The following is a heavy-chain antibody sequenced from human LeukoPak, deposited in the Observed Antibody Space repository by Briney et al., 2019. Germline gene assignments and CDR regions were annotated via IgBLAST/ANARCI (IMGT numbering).Heavy chain of an antibody. V-gene: IGHV4-34*01. CDR1: GGSFSGYY. J-gene: IGHJ4*02. D-gene: IGHD6-6*01. Sequence: PSETLSLTCAVYGGSFSGYYWSWIRQPPGKGLEWIGEINHSGSTNYNPSLKSRVTISVDTSKNQFSLKLSSVTAADTAVYYCARLSIAAREIDYWGQGTLVTVSS. CDR2: INHSGST. CDR3: ARLSIAAREIDY.